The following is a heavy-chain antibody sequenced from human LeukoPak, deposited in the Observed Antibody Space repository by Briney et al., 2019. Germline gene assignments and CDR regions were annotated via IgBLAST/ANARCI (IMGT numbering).Heavy chain of an antibody. J-gene: IGHJ4*02. CDR1: GGTFSSYA. CDR2: IIPIFGTA. CDR3: ASTGDSSGWYGLDY. Sequence: AASVKVSCKSSGGTFSSYAISWVRQAPGQGLEWMGGIIPIFGTANYAQKFQGRVTITADESTSTAYMELSSLRSEDTAVYYCASTGDSSGWYGLDYWGQGTLVTVSS. V-gene: IGHV1-69*13. D-gene: IGHD6-19*01.